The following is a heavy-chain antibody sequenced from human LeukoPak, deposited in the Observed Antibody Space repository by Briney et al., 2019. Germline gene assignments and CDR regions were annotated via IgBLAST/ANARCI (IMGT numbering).Heavy chain of an antibody. CDR1: GFTFSSYV. V-gene: IGHV3-23*01. Sequence: GGSLRLSCAASGFTFSSYVMTWVRQAPGKGLEWVSSISGSGGSTYYADSVKGRFTISRDNSKNTLYLQMNSLRAEDTAVYYCAKNLCSSTSCYQYYYYGMDVWGQGTTVTVSS. D-gene: IGHD2-2*01. J-gene: IGHJ6*02. CDR3: AKNLCSSTSCYQYYYYGMDV. CDR2: ISGSGGST.